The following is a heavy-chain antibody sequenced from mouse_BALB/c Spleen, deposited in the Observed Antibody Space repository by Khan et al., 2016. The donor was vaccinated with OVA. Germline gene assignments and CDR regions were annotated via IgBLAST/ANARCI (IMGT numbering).Heavy chain of an antibody. CDR2: INTNTGEP. CDR1: GYTFTNYG. D-gene: IGHD1-1*01. Sequence: QIQLVQSGPELKKPGETVKISCKASGYTFTNYGMSWVKQAPGKGLKWMGWINTNTGEPTYTEEFKGRFAFSLDNSASTAYLQLNNLKNEDTATDFWARGNYGSSPLAYWGQGTLVTVSA. CDR3: ARGNYGSSPLAY. V-gene: IGHV9-3*02. J-gene: IGHJ3*01.